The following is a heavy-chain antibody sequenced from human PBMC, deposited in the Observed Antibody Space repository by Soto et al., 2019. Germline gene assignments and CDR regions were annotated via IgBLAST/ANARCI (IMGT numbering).Heavy chain of an antibody. CDR1: GFTFSSYG. CDR3: AKLSSTTVTTQGRDLDY. J-gene: IGHJ4*02. Sequence: GGSLRLSCAASGFTFSSYGMHWVRQAPGKGLEWVAVIWYDGSNKYYADSVKGRFTISRDNSKNTLYLQMNSLRAEDTAVYYCAKLSSTTVTTQGRDLDYWGQGTLVTVSS. V-gene: IGHV3-30*02. CDR2: IWYDGSNK. D-gene: IGHD4-17*01.